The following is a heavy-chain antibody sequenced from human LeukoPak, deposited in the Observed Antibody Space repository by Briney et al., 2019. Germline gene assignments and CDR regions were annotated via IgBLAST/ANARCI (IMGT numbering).Heavy chain of an antibody. V-gene: IGHV3-30*18. Sequence: GGSLRLSCAASGFTFSSYGMHWVRQAPGKGLEWVAVISYDGSNKYYADSVEGRFTISRDNSKNTLYLQMNSLRAEDTAVYYCAKGDGDYAGTDYWGQGTLVTVSS. J-gene: IGHJ4*02. CDR3: AKGDGDYAGTDY. CDR2: ISYDGSNK. CDR1: GFTFSSYG. D-gene: IGHD4-17*01.